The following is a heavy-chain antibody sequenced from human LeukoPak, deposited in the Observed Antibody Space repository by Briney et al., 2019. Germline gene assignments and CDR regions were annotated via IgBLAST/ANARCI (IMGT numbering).Heavy chain of an antibody. J-gene: IGHJ4*02. D-gene: IGHD4-23*01. CDR3: ARGGNALDY. Sequence: PSETLSLTCAVYGGSFSGYYWSWIRQPPGKGLEWIGEINHSGSTNYNPSLRSRVTISLDTSKNQISLRLSSMTAADTAVYYCARGGNALDYWGQGTLVTVSS. CDR1: GGSFSGYY. V-gene: IGHV4-34*01. CDR2: INHSGST.